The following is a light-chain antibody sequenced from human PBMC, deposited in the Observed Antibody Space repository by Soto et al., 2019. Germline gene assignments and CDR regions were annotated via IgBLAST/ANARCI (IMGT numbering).Light chain of an antibody. CDR1: QPISSW. Sequence: DIQMTQSPSTLSASVGDRVTITCRASQPISSWLAWYQQKPGKAPQLLIYDASGLENGVPSRFSGRGSGTEFPLTISGLQPDDFATYFCQQYKSNLYTFGQGTKLEIK. J-gene: IGKJ2*01. CDR2: DAS. V-gene: IGKV1-5*01. CDR3: QQYKSNLYT.